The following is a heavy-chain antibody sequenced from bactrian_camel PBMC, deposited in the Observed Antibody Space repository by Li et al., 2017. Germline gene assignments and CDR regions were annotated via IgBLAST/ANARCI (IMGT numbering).Heavy chain of an antibody. J-gene: IGHJ4*01. CDR2: IDRGSGST. CDR1: GYSASFRY. D-gene: IGHD5*01. CDR3: VADLKCGPVYLTPWRRWGNS. Sequence: VQLVESGGGSVQAGGSLRLSCVVSGYSASFRYMGWFRQAPGKEREGVTSIDRGSGSTYYDDSVKGRFTISQDNAKNTVFLQVNNLQPEDTAMYYCVADLKCGPVYLTPWRRWGNSWGQGTQVTVS. V-gene: IGHV3S40*01.